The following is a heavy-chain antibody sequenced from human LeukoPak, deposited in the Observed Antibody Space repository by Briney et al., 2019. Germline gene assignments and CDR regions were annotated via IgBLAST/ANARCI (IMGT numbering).Heavy chain of an antibody. Sequence: SETLSLTCTVSGGSISGYYWNWIRQAAGKGLEWVGRIYSNGHIDHNASLKSRVAMSVDTSTNLFSLKLDSLTAADTAVYYCARERSESPGSGYDMDVWGKGPRSSSP. CDR1: GGSISGYY. CDR3: ARERSESPGSGYDMDV. CDR2: IYSNGHI. J-gene: IGHJ6*03. V-gene: IGHV4-4*07. D-gene: IGHD1-14*01.